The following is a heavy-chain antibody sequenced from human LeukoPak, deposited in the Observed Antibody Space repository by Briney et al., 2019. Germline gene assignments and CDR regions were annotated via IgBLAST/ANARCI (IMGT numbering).Heavy chain of an antibody. CDR1: GFTFSSYA. CDR3: ARNNGMDV. J-gene: IGHJ6*02. CDR2: ISGGGIST. Sequence: GGSLRLSCAASGFTFSSYAMSWVRQAPGKGLEWVSGISGGGISTYYADSVKGRFTISRDNSKNTLFLQMNSLRAEDTALYHCARNNGMDVWGQGTTVIVSS. V-gene: IGHV3-23*01.